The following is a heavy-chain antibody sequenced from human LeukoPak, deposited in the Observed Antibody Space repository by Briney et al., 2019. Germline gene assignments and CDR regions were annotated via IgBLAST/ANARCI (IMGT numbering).Heavy chain of an antibody. Sequence: GGSLRLSCAASGFDFSSNWMHWVRHAPGQGLVWVSRIKGDGISTNYADSVKGRFTISRDIAKNTLYLQMNSLRAEDTGVYYCAKDHYWSIDYWGQGNPGHRLF. CDR2: IKGDGIST. J-gene: IGHJ4*02. D-gene: IGHD3-3*01. V-gene: IGHV3-74*01. CDR3: AKDHYWSIDY. CDR1: GFDFSSNW.